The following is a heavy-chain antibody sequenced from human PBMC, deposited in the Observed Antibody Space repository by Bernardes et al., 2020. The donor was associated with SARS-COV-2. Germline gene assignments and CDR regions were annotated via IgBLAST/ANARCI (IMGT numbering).Heavy chain of an antibody. V-gene: IGHV3-9*01. D-gene: IGHD2-2*01. CDR2: ISWNSGSI. Sequence: GGSLRLFCAASGFTFDDYAMHWVRQAPGKGLEWVSGISWNSGSIGYADSVKGRFTISRDNAKNSLYLQMNSLRAEDTALYYCAKIGYDDAFDIWGQGARVTVSA. CDR3: AKIGYDDAFDI. CDR1: GFTFDDYA. J-gene: IGHJ3*02.